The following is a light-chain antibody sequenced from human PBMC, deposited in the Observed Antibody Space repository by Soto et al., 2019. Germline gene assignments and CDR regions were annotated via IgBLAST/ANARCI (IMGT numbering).Light chain of an antibody. J-gene: IGKJ1*01. Sequence: DVQMTQSPSSLSASVGDRVTITCRASQGLTTHINWFQQKAGKAPXXLIYDASSLESGVPSRFSGSGSGTEFTLTISSLQPDDFATYYCQQYNSYWTFGQGTKVDIK. CDR1: QGLTTH. V-gene: IGKV1-5*01. CDR3: QQYNSYWT. CDR2: DAS.